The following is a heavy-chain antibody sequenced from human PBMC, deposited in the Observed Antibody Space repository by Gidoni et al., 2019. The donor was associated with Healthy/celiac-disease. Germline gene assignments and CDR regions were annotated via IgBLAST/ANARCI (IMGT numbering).Heavy chain of an antibody. CDR1: GFTFSSYS. J-gene: IGHJ4*02. Sequence: EVQLVEPGGGLVKPGGSLRLSCAASGFTFSSYSMNWVRQAPGKGLEWVSSISSSSSYIYYADSVKGRFTISRDNAKNSLYLQMNSLRAEDTAVYYCASLQLGITLFDYWGQGTLVTVSS. CDR2: ISSSSSYI. V-gene: IGHV3-21*01. CDR3: ASLQLGITLFDY. D-gene: IGHD7-27*01.